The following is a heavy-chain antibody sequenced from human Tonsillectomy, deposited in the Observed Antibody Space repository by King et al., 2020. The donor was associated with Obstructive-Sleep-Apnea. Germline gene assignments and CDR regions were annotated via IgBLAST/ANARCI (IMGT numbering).Heavy chain of an antibody. D-gene: IGHD4-23*01. Sequence: VQLVESGGGLVQPGGSLRLSCAASGFTFSSYAMSWVRQAPGKGLEWGSAISGSGGSTYYADSVKGRFTISRDNSKNTLYLQMNSLRAEDTAVYYCAKAPPRQTTVVTLWNLGGIWGQGTMVTVSS. CDR3: AKAPPRQTTVVTLWNLGGI. CDR1: GFTFSSYA. J-gene: IGHJ3*02. CDR2: ISGSGGST. V-gene: IGHV3-23*04.